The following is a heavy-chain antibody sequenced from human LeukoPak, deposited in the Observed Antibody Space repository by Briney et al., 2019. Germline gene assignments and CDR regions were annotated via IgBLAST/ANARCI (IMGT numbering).Heavy chain of an antibody. V-gene: IGHV3-23*01. Sequence: PGRSLRLSCSASGFTFSSYAMSWIRQSPGKGLEWVSAVSGSGGSTYYAGSVKGRFTIYRDNSKNTLYLQMTSLRAEDTAVYYCPKEACGDFDYWGQGTLVSVLS. CDR1: GFTFSSYA. CDR3: PKEACGDFDY. D-gene: IGHD4-17*01. J-gene: IGHJ4*02. CDR2: VSGSGGST.